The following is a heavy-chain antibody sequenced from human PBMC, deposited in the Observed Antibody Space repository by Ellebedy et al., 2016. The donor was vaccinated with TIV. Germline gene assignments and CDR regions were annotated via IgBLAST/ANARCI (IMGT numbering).Heavy chain of an antibody. D-gene: IGHD2-2*01. CDR3: AKTRGLPYYFEY. Sequence: GESLKISCAVSGFSFSTFALAWVRQAPGKGLEWVSGISGAGTDTHYLDSVKGRFTISRDNSKNTLYLQMNSLRAEDTAVYYCAKTRGLPYYFEYWGQGTLVTVSS. J-gene: IGHJ4*02. V-gene: IGHV3-23*01. CDR2: ISGAGTDT. CDR1: GFSFSTFA.